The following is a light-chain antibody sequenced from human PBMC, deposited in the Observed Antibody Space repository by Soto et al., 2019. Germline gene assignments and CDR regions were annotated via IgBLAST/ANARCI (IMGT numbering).Light chain of an antibody. J-gene: IGKJ1*01. CDR1: QSIGRHY. V-gene: IGKV3-20*01. CDR3: QQYGSSPRT. CDR2: GTS. Sequence: EIVLTQSSGTLALSPGEGDSLXCRASQSIGRHYPAWYQREPGQAPRLLTYGTSSRAHGCPDSFSGSGSATDFTLTISRREPEDFAVYYGQQYGSSPRTFGQGTKVDIK.